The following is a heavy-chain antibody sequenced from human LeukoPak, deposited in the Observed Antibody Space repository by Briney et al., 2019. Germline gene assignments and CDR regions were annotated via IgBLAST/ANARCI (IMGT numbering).Heavy chain of an antibody. CDR2: ISAYNCNT. D-gene: IGHD3-22*01. Sequence: ASVKVSCKASGYTFTSYGISWVRQAPGQGLEWMGWISAYNCNTNYAQKLQGRVTMTTDTSTSTAYMELRRLRSDDTAVYFCARHYYDSSGYETRYWYFDLWGRGTLVTVSS. J-gene: IGHJ2*01. CDR3: ARHYYDSSGYETRYWYFDL. V-gene: IGHV1-18*01. CDR1: GYTFTSYG.